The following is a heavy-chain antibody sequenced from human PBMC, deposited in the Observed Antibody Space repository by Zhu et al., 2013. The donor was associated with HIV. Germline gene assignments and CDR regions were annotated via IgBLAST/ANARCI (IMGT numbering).Heavy chain of an antibody. Sequence: QVQLVQSGAEVKKPGASVKVSCKASGYTFTSYDISWVRQATGQGLEWMGWMNPNSGNTGYAQKFQGRVTMTRNTSISTAYMELSSLRSEDTAVYYCARVHNYDFWSGYYSDYYGMDVWGQGTTVTVSS. CDR3: ARVHNYDFWSGYYSDYYGMDV. V-gene: IGHV1-8*01. J-gene: IGHJ6*02. CDR2: MNPNSGNT. D-gene: IGHD3-3*01. CDR1: GYTFTSYD.